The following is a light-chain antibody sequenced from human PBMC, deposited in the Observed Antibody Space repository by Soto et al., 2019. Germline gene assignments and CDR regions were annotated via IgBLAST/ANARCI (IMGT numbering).Light chain of an antibody. V-gene: IGKV3-11*01. CDR1: QSVSSY. CDR2: DAS. CDR3: QQRSNWWT. Sequence: EIVLTQSPATLSLSPGERATLSCRASQSVSSYLAWYQQKPGQAPRLLIYDASNRATGIPARFSGSGSGTDFTITISSLEPEDSAVYYCQQRSNWWTFGQGTKVEIK. J-gene: IGKJ1*01.